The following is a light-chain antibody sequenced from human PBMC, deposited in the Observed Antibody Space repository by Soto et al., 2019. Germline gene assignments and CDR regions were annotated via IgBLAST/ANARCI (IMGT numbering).Light chain of an antibody. V-gene: IGLV2-8*01. CDR1: SSDVGAYNY. CDR3: SSYAGSNNYV. J-gene: IGLJ1*01. Sequence: ALTQPPSASGSPGQSVTISCTGTSSDVGAYNYLSWYQQHPGKAPKLMIYEVSTRPSGVPDRFSGSKSGNTASLTVSGLQAEDEADYYCSSYAGSNNYVFGTGTKLTVL. CDR2: EVS.